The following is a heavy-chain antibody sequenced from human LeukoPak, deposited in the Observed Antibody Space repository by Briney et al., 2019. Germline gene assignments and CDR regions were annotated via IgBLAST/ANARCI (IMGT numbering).Heavy chain of an antibody. CDR1: GFTFGSYA. CDR2: ISYDGSNK. V-gene: IGHV3-30-3*01. J-gene: IGHJ4*02. Sequence: GGSLRLSCAASGFTFGSYAMHWVRQAPGKGLEWVAVISYDGSNKYYADSVKGRFTTTRDNSKNTLYLQMNSLRAEDTAVYYCARDFRDYYDSSGPFDYWGQGTLVTVSS. CDR3: ARDFRDYYDSSGPFDY. D-gene: IGHD3-22*01.